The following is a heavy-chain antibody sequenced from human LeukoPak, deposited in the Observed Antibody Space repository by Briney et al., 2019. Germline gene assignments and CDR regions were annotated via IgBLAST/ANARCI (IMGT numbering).Heavy chain of an antibody. CDR1: GFTFSGSA. V-gene: IGHV3-73*01. Sequence: GGSLRLSCAASGFTFSGSAVHWVRQSSGKGLEWVGHIDKKDNLYATAYAESVKGRFTISRDDSKDTAFLHMDSLKTEDSALYYCTRDRGTYNWFDPWGQGTLVTVSS. J-gene: IGHJ5*02. CDR3: TRDRGTYNWFDP. CDR2: IDKKDNLYAT. D-gene: IGHD2-15*01.